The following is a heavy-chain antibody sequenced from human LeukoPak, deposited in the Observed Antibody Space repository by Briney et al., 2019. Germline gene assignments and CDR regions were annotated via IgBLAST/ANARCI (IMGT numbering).Heavy chain of an antibody. V-gene: IGHV3-48*01. Sequence: GGSLRLSCAASGFTFSSYSTNWVRQALGKRLEWVSYIISSSSTIYYADSVKGRFTISRDNAKNSLYLQMNSLRAEDTAVYYCARDRFAYCSSTSCFDAFDIWAQGTMVTVSS. CDR1: GFTFSSYS. CDR2: IISSSSTI. J-gene: IGHJ3*02. CDR3: ARDRFAYCSSTSCFDAFDI. D-gene: IGHD2-2*01.